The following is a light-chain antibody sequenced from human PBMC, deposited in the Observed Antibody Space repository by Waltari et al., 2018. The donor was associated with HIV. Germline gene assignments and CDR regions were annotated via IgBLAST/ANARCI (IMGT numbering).Light chain of an antibody. CDR2: DIH. CDR1: STDSRFYQY. Sequence: SEWTQPDSVSGFLGQSIKMSCTGISTDSRFYQYVSWYQQYPGQIPRLIIFDIHNRPSGVSDHFSGSRSGNSASLTFSGLQSGDEAHYYCASNRLDYTLIFGGGTKLTVL. J-gene: IGLJ2*01. CDR3: ASNRLDYTLI. V-gene: IGLV2-14*03.